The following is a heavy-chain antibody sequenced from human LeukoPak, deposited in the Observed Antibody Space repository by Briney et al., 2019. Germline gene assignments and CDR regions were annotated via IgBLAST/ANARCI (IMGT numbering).Heavy chain of an antibody. CDR3: ARWYSSGWYSDY. CDR2: ISYDGSNK. Sequence: PGGSLRLSCAASGFTFSSYGMHWVRQAPGKGLEWVAVISYDGSNKYYADSVEGRFTISRDNSKNTLYLQMNSLRAEDTAVYYCARWYSSGWYSDYWGQGTLVTVSS. V-gene: IGHV3-30*03. D-gene: IGHD6-19*01. CDR1: GFTFSSYG. J-gene: IGHJ4*02.